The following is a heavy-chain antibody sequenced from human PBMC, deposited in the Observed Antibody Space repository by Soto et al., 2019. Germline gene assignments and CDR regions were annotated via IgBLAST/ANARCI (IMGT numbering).Heavy chain of an antibody. D-gene: IGHD5-12*01. CDR3: ARDQYERLYYFDY. CDR2: ISYDGSNK. CDR1: GFTFSSYA. V-gene: IGHV3-30-3*01. J-gene: IGHJ4*02. Sequence: QVQLVESGGGVVQPGRSLRLSCAASGFTFSSYAMHWVRQAPGKGLEWVAVISYDGSNKYYADSVKGRFTISRDNSKNTLYLQMNSLRAEDTAVYYCARDQYERLYYFDYWGQGTLVTVSS.